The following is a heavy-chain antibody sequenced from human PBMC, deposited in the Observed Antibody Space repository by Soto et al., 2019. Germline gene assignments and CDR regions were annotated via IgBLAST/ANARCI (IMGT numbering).Heavy chain of an antibody. J-gene: IGHJ5*02. V-gene: IGHV3-48*01. CDR1: GFTFSSYS. CDR3: ARDNCISTSCYAGVWWFDP. Sequence: EVQLVESGGGLVQPGGSLRLSCAASGFTFSSYSMNWVRQAPGKGLEWVSYISSSSSTIYYADSVKGRFTISRDNAKNSLYLQMNSLRAEDTAVYYCARDNCISTSCYAGVWWFDPWGQGTLVTVSS. D-gene: IGHD2-2*01. CDR2: ISSSSSTI.